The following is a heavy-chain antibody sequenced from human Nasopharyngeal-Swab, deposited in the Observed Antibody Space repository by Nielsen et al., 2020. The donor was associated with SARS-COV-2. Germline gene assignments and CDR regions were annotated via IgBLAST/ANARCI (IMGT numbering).Heavy chain of an antibody. V-gene: IGHV3-15*01. CDR1: GFTFSNAW. J-gene: IGHJ4*02. CDR2: IKSKTDGGTT. CDR3: TTDLHDYGDYDY. D-gene: IGHD4-17*01. Sequence: GESLKISCAASGFTFSNAWMSWVRQAPGTGLEWVGRIKSKTDGGTTDYAAPVKGRFTISRDDSKNTLYLQMNSLKTEDTAVYYCTTDLHDYGDYDYWGQGTLVTVSS.